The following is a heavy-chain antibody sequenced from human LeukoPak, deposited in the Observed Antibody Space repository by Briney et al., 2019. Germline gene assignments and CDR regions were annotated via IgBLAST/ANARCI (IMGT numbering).Heavy chain of an antibody. D-gene: IGHD3-3*01. CDR2: IKQDGSEE. CDR3: ARDSDADYDFWSGYLSDYYYGMDV. CDR1: GFTFSSYW. J-gene: IGHJ6*02. Sequence: PGGSLRLSCAASGFTFSSYWMSWVRQAPGKGLEWVANIKQDGSEEYYVDSVKGRFTISRDNAKNSLYLQMNSLRAEDTAVYYCARDSDADYDFWSGYLSDYYYGMDVWGQGTTVTVSS. V-gene: IGHV3-7*01.